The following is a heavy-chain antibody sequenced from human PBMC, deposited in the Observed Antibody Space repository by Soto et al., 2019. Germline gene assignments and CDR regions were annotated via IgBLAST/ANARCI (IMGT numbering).Heavy chain of an antibody. V-gene: IGHV4-31*03. CDR2: IYYSGST. CDR1: GGSISSGGYY. CDR3: AREVDSSSSRRGAFDI. D-gene: IGHD6-6*01. Sequence: SETLSLTCTVSGGSISSGGYYWSWIRQHPGKGLEWIGYIYYSGSTYYNPSLKSRVTISVDTSKNQFSLKMSSVTAADTAVYYCAREVDSSSSRRGAFDIWGQGTMVTVSS. J-gene: IGHJ3*02.